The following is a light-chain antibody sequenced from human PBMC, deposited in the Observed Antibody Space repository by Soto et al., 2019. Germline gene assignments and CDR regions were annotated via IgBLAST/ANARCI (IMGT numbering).Light chain of an antibody. CDR3: QQYNPRT. J-gene: IGKJ1*01. CDR2: AAS. CDR1: QDIGSS. V-gene: IGKV1-16*01. Sequence: DIQMTQSPSSLSVSVGDRVTITCRASQDIGSSLGWFQQKPGKAPKSLIYAASTLQVGVPSRFSSRGSGTDFILTISSLQPEDFATYYCQQYNPRTFGQGTKVEIK.